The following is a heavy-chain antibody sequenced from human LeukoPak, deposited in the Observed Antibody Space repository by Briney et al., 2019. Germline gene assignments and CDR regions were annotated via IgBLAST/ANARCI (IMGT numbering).Heavy chain of an antibody. CDR1: GVSFSGYY. D-gene: IGHD6-19*01. CDR3: ASTLYSSGWYPGY. V-gene: IGHV4-34*01. CDR2: INHSGST. J-gene: IGHJ4*02. Sequence: SETLSLTCAVYGVSFSGYYWSWIRQPPGKGLEWIGEINHSGSTNYNPSLKSRVTISVDTSKNQFSLKLSSVTAADTAVYYCASTLYSSGWYPGYWGQGTLVTVSS.